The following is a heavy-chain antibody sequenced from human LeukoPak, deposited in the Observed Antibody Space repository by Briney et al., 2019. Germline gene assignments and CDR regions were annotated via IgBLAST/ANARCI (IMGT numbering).Heavy chain of an antibody. V-gene: IGHV1-18*01. CDR3: ARGAFPYDFWSGHQLGYFDF. D-gene: IGHD3-3*01. Sequence: ASVKVSCMPSGYTFTSYDINWVRQAPGQGLEWMGWISAYNGNTNYVQKFQGRVTMTTDPSTSTAYMELRSLRSDDSAAYYCARGAFPYDFWSGHQLGYFDFWGQGTRVTVSS. CDR2: ISAYNGNT. J-gene: IGHJ4*02. CDR1: GYTFTSYD.